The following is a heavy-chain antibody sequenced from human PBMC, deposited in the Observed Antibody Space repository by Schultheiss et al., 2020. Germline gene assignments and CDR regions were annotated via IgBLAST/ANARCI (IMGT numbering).Heavy chain of an antibody. V-gene: IGHV1-69*13. D-gene: IGHD6-13*01. CDR3: ARVPVGIAAAGHYYYYGMDV. Sequence: SVKVSCKASGGTFSSYAISWVRQAPGQGLEWMGGIIPIFGTANYAQKFQGRVTITADESTSTAYMELSSLRSEDTAVYYCARVPVGIAAAGHYYYYGMDVWGQGTTVNVSS. CDR2: IIPIFGTA. J-gene: IGHJ6*02. CDR1: GGTFSSYA.